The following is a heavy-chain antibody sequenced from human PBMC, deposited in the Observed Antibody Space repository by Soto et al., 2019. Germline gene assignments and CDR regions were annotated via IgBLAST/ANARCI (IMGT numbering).Heavy chain of an antibody. CDR2: ITGTSAFL. J-gene: IGHJ4*02. V-gene: IGHV3-21*01. CDR3: ARDNLAVQGAFDH. CDR1: GFVFSDFQ. Sequence: LRLSCAASGFVFSDFQLNWVRQAPGRGLEWLASITGTSAFLFYADSIKGRFTISRDNPKNFLFLQMDSLGPEDTAVYYCARDNLAVQGAFDHWGQGALVTVSS. D-gene: IGHD3-10*02.